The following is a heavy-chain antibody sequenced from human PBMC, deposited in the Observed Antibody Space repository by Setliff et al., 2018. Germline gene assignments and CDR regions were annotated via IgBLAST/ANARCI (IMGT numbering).Heavy chain of an antibody. Sequence: LSLTCTVSGGSISSGDYYWSWIRQPPGKGLEWIGYIYSSGSTYYNPSLRSRVSISVDTSKNQFSLKLSSVTAADTAVYYCARESRYYYDNLGTLDYWGQGTLVTVSS. CDR3: ARESRYYYDNLGTLDY. V-gene: IGHV4-30-4*08. J-gene: IGHJ4*02. D-gene: IGHD3-22*01. CDR1: GGSISSGDYY. CDR2: IYSSGST.